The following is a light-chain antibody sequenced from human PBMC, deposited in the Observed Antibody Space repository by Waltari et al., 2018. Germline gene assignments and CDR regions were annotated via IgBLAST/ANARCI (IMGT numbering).Light chain of an antibody. CDR2: AAS. V-gene: IGKV1-39*01. Sequence: DIKMTQSPSSLSASVGDRVTITCRASQSIATSLNWYQHRAGKAPRLLIYAASSLQGGVSSRFSGSGSGTDFTLTIDSLQPEDVATYYCQQSYSTPSFTFGPGTKVDI. CDR1: QSIATS. CDR3: QQSYSTPSFT. J-gene: IGKJ3*01.